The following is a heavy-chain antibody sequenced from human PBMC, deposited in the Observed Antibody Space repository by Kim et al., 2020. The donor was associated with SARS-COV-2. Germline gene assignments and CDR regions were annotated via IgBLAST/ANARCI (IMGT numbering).Heavy chain of an antibody. V-gene: IGHV3-48*03. J-gene: IGHJ4*02. CDR3: ARDDGAQRRDY. CDR2: ISSTGTII. Sequence: GGSLRLSCEASGFTFSSYEMQWVRQAPGKGLEWLSYISSTGTIIYYADSVKGRFTISRDNAQNSVYLQMNSLRAEDTAVYYCARDDGAQRRDYWGQGTLVTVSS. CDR1: GFTFSSYE. D-gene: IGHD3-10*01.